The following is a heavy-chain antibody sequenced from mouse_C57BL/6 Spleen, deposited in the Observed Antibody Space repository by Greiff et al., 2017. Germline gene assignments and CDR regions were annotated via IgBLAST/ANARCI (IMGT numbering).Heavy chain of an antibody. Sequence: QVQLQQPGAELVKPGASVKLSCKASGYTFTSYWMHWVKQRPGRGLEWIGRIDPNSGGTKYNEKFKSKATLTVDKPSSTAYMQRSSLTSADSAVYYCARGCSYYGSRVFAMDYWGQGTSVTVSS. V-gene: IGHV1-72*01. D-gene: IGHD1-1*01. CDR2: IDPNSGGT. CDR3: ARGCSYYGSRVFAMDY. CDR1: GYTFTSYW. J-gene: IGHJ4*01.